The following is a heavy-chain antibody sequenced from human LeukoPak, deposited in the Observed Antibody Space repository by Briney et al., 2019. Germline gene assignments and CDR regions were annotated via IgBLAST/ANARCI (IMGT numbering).Heavy chain of an antibody. CDR2: ISYDGSNK. V-gene: IGHV3-30-3*01. D-gene: IGHD2-2*01. CDR1: GFTFSSYA. CDR3: ARGEDIEVVPAAGYFDY. J-gene: IGHJ4*02. Sequence: GGSLRLSCAASGFTFSSYAMHWVRQAPGKGLEWVAVISYDGSNKYYADSVKGRFTISRDNSKNTLYLQMNSLRAEDTAVYYCARGEDIEVVPAAGYFDYWGQGTLVTVSS.